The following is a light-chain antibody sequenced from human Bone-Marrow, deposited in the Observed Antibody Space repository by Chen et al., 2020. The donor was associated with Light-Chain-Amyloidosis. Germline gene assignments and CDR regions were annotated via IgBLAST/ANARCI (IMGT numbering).Light chain of an antibody. Sequence: EIVLTQSPGTLSLSPGESATVSCRASQSVSSSYVAWYQQKSGQAPSLLIHGASTRATGIPDRVSDRGSGTDFTLSITRVEAEDLAVYYCQNYDSLLTFGQGTRLDIK. CDR2: GAS. CDR3: QNYDSLLT. V-gene: IGKV3-20*01. CDR1: QSVSSSY. J-gene: IGKJ5*01.